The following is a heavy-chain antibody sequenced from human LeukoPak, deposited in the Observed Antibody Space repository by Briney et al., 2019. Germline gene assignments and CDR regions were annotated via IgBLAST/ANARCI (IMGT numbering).Heavy chain of an antibody. CDR3: ARYQYSHCSSTSCYTFDYYYYMDV. Sequence: ASVKVSCKASGYTFTSYGISWVRQAPGQGLEWMGWISAYNGNTNYAQELQGRVTMTTDTSTSTAYMELRSLRSDDTAVYYCARYQYSHCSSTSCYTFDYYYYMDVWGKGTTVTVSS. CDR1: GYTFTSYG. CDR2: ISAYNGNT. J-gene: IGHJ6*03. V-gene: IGHV1-18*01. D-gene: IGHD2-2*02.